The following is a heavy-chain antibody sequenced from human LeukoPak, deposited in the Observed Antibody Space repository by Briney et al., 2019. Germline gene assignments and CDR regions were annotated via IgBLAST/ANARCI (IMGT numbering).Heavy chain of an antibody. CDR3: AKEDYYDSSGDAFDM. J-gene: IGHJ3*02. V-gene: IGHV3-23*01. CDR2: ITSDDST. CDR1: GFTFGSYA. Sequence: PGGSLRLSCAASGFTFGSYAMSWVRQAPGEGLEWVSTITSDDSTYYADSAKGRFTISRDNSKNTLYLQMNSLRAEDTAMYYCAKEDYYDSSGDAFDMWGQGTMATVSS. D-gene: IGHD3-22*01.